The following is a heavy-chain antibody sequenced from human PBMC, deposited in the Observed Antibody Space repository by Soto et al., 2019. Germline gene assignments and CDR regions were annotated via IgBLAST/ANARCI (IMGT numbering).Heavy chain of an antibody. CDR3: AREDDGGDRDYYGLDV. D-gene: IGHD2-21*02. CDR1: SVSISVEHYH. J-gene: IGHJ6*02. V-gene: IGHV4-30-4*01. CDR2: IHYSGSM. Sequence: QVQLQESGPGLVRPSETLSLTCNVSSVSISVEHYHWTWIRQSPGKGLEWIGYIHYSGSMHHNPSLQSRLTMSVDTSKNLFSLKLSSVTAADTAVYFCAREDDGGDRDYYGLDVWGQGTTVTVSS.